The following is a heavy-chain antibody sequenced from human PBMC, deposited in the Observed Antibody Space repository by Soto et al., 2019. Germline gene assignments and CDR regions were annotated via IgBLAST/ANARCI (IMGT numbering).Heavy chain of an antibody. CDR2: ISYDATSK. V-gene: IGHV3-30-3*01. Sequence: QVQLVESGGGVVQPGRSLRLSCAASGFTFCDYTIHWVRQAPGKGLEWVALISYDATSKYYADSVKGRFTISRDNSKNTLYLQMNSLRAEDTAVYYCARAVTRDFDYWGQGTLVTVSS. CDR1: GFTFCDYT. J-gene: IGHJ4*02. D-gene: IGHD4-17*01. CDR3: ARAVTRDFDY.